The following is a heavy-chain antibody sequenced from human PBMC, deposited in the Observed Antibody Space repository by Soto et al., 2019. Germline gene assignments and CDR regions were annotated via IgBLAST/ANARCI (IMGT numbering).Heavy chain of an antibody. D-gene: IGHD3-3*01. V-gene: IGHV1-18*01. CDR3: ARNXRITIFGVVRWFDP. J-gene: IGHJ5*02. CDR2: ISAYNGNT. Sequence: ASVKVSCKASGYTFTSYGISWVRQAPGQGLEWMGWISAYNGNTNYAQKLQGRVTMTTDTSTSTAYMELRSLRSDDTAVYYCARNXRITIFGVVRWFDPWGQGTLVTVSS. CDR1: GYTFTSYG.